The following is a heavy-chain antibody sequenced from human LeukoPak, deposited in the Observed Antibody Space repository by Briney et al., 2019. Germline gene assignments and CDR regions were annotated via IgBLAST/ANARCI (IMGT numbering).Heavy chain of an antibody. Sequence: SETLSLTCTVSGGSISSSSYYWGWIRQPPGKGLERIGSIYYSGSTNYNPSLKSRVTISVDTSKNQFSLKLSSVTAADTAVYYCARDGRGSSWSKYYFDYWGQGTLVTVSS. V-gene: IGHV4-39*07. CDR2: IYYSGST. J-gene: IGHJ4*02. CDR1: GGSISSSSYY. CDR3: ARDGRGSSWSKYYFDY. D-gene: IGHD6-13*01.